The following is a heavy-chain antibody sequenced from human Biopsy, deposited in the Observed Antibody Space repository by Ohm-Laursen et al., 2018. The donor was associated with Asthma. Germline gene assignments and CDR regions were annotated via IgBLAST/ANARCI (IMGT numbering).Heavy chain of an antibody. V-gene: IGHV3-30*14. D-gene: IGHD3-22*01. CDR1: GFTFDNYT. CDR2: ISYDGRDT. Sequence: SLRLSCSASGFTFDNYTMHWVRQAPGKGLEWVTIISYDGRDTYYADSVEGRFTISRDYSKNTLYLQMHSLRAEDTAVYYCARGDSSNWSHYYFDYWGQGTLVTVSS. CDR3: ARGDSSNWSHYYFDY. J-gene: IGHJ4*02.